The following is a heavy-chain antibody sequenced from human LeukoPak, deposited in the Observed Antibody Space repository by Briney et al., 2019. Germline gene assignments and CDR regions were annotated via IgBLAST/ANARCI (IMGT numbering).Heavy chain of an antibody. CDR2: INPNSSNT. V-gene: IGHV1-8*01. CDR1: GYTFTSYD. CDR3: ARLTADCSGGSCYFYFDY. J-gene: IGHJ4*02. Sequence: ASVKGSCNASGYTFTSYDINWVRQATGQGLEWIGWINPNSSNTGYAHKFQGRVTMTRNTSISTAYMELSSLRSEDTAVYYCARLTADCSGGSCYFYFDYWGQGTLVTVSS. D-gene: IGHD2-15*01.